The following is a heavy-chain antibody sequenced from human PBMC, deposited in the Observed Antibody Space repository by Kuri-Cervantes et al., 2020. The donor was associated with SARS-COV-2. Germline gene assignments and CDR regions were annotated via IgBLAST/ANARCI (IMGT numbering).Heavy chain of an antibody. Sequence: GESLKISRKGSGYSFTSYWISWVRQMPGKGLEWMGRIDPSDSYTNYSPSFQGQVTILADKFISTAYLQCCSLKASETAMYYCARHSYDSSGYYRLRAMPYGMDVWGQGTTVTVSS. CDR3: ARHSYDSSGYYRLRAMPYGMDV. J-gene: IGHJ6*02. V-gene: IGHV5-10-1*04. CDR1: GYSFTSYW. D-gene: IGHD3-22*01. CDR2: IDPSDSYT.